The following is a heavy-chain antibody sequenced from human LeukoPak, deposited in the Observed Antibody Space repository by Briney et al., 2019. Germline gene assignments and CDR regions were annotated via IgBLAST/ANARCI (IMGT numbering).Heavy chain of an antibody. CDR1: GYTFSSYG. D-gene: IGHD2-21*02. Sequence: ASVKVSCKASGYTFSSYGINRVRQAPGRGLEWMGWISVINNANTRYAQNFQGRLTMTTDTSTTTAYMELRSLRSDDTAVYYCSREFPFCGADCFSGVFDIWGQGTMVTVS. J-gene: IGHJ3*02. CDR2: ISVINNANT. CDR3: SREFPFCGADCFSGVFDI. V-gene: IGHV1-18*01.